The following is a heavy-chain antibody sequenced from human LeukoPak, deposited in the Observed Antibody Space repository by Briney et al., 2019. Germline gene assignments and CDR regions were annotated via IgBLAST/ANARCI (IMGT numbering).Heavy chain of an antibody. J-gene: IGHJ3*02. Sequence: GGTLRLSCAASGFTFSSYGMSWVRQAPGKGLEWVSAISGSGGSTYYADSVKGRFTISRDNSKNTLYLQMNSLRAEDTAVYYCAKDMGSRWLQYRVLDAFDIWGQGTMVTVSS. CDR3: AKDMGSRWLQYRVLDAFDI. CDR2: ISGSGGST. V-gene: IGHV3-23*01. D-gene: IGHD5-24*01. CDR1: GFTFSSYG.